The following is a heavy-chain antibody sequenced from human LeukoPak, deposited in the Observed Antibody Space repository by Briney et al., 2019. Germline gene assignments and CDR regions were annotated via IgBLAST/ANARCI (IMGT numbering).Heavy chain of an antibody. CDR1: GGSISSGGYY. V-gene: IGHV4-61*08. CDR3: ARDRYSGYDGFGAFDI. Sequence: SETLSLTCTVSGGSISSGGYYWSWIRQPPGKGLEWIGFIYYRGSTNYNPSLESRVTISIDTSKNRFSLKLSSVTAADTAVYYCARDRYSGYDGFGAFDIWGQGTMVTVSS. CDR2: IYYRGST. D-gene: IGHD5-12*01. J-gene: IGHJ3*02.